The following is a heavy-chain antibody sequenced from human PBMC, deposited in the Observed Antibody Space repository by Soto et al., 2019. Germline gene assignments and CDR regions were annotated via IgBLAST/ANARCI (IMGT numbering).Heavy chain of an antibody. CDR3: TTDFWSGYYEYYYYGMDV. V-gene: IGHV3-15*07. CDR2: IKSKTDGGTT. J-gene: IGHJ6*02. CDR1: GFTFSNAW. D-gene: IGHD3-3*01. Sequence: SLRLSCAASGFTFSNAWMNWVRQAPGEGLEWVGRIKSKTDGGTTDYAAPVKGRFTISRDDSKNTLYLQMNSLKTEDTAVYYCTTDFWSGYYEYYYYGMDVWGQGTTVTVSS.